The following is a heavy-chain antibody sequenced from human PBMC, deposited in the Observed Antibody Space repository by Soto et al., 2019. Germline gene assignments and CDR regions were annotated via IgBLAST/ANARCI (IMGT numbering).Heavy chain of an antibody. V-gene: IGHV3-21*01. CDR1: GFTFSSYG. CDR2: ISSSSYI. D-gene: IGHD5-12*01. J-gene: IGHJ4*02. Sequence: GGSLRLSCAASGFTFSSYGMHWVRQAPGKGLEWVSSISSSSYIYYADSVKGRFTISRDNAKNSLYLQMNSLRAEDTAVYYCARVVVATGFDYWGQGTLVTVSS. CDR3: ARVVVATGFDY.